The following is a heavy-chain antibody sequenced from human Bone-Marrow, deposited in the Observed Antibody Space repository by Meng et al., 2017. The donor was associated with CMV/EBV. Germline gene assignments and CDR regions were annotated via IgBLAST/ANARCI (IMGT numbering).Heavy chain of an antibody. D-gene: IGHD3-3*01. J-gene: IGHJ6*02. V-gene: IGHV4-39*07. CDR2: IRYSGSS. CDR3: ARGGALEWLLAHYYYGMDV. CDR1: GASVSSSSFY. Sequence: SETLSLTCTVSGASVSSSSFYWGWVRQPPGKGLEWIGYIRYSGSSYYNPSLESRVTISVDTSKNQFSLKLSSVTAADTAVYYCARGGALEWLLAHYYYGMDVWGQGTTVTVSS.